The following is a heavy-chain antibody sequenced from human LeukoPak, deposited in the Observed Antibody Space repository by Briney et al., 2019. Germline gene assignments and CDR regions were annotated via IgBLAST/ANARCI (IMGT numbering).Heavy chain of an antibody. D-gene: IGHD3-16*02. J-gene: IGHJ4*02. CDR3: ARGIRLGELSLEPYFDY. CDR1: GGPISSGGYY. V-gene: IGHV4-31*03. CDR2: IYYSGST. Sequence: SETLSLTCTVSGGPISSGGYYWSWIRQHPGTGLEWIGYIYYSGSTYYNPSLKSRVTISVDTSKNQFSLKLSSVTAADTAVYYCARGIRLGELSLEPYFDYWGQGTLVTVSS.